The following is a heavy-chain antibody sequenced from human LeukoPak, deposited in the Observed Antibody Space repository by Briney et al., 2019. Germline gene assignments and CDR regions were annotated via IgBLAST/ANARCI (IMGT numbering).Heavy chain of an antibody. CDR3: ARGTAMVTGWFDP. D-gene: IGHD5-18*01. V-gene: IGHV3-9*03. CDR2: ISWNSGSI. J-gene: IGHJ5*02. CDR1: GFTFDDYA. Sequence: PGGSLRLSCAASGFTFDDYAMHWVRHAPGKGLEWVSGISWNSGSIVYADSVKGRFTISRDNAKNSLYLQMNSLRAEDMALYYCARGTAMVTGWFDPWGQGTLVTVSS.